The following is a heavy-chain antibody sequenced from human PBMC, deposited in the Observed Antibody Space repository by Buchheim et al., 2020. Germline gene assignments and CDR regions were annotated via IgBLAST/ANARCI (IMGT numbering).Heavy chain of an antibody. J-gene: IGHJ6*02. CDR1: GFTFSSYG. CDR3: AKMYGNNYADDGMDV. V-gene: IGHV3-30*18. CDR2: ISYDGSDK. D-gene: IGHD4-11*01. Sequence: QVQLVESGGGVVQPGRSLRLSCAASGFTFSSYGMHWVRQVPGKGLEWVALISYDGSDKYYADSVKGRFTISRDNSKKTLYLQMNSLRAEDTAVYYCAKMYGNNYADDGMDVWGQGT.